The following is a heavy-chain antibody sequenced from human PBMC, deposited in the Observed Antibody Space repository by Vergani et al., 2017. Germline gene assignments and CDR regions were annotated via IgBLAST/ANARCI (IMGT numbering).Heavy chain of an antibody. Sequence: KESGPTLVKPTQTLTLTCTFSGFSLNTRGVSVAWIRQPPGKGLEWIGEIRHDGITHYSPSLKSRVTISIDTSTHQFSLNLRSVTAADTAVYYCAREGYCTNGVCFTLFDVWGQGALVTVSS. J-gene: IGHJ4*02. CDR2: IRHDGIT. CDR1: GFSLNTRGVS. V-gene: IGHV4-39*07. D-gene: IGHD2-8*01. CDR3: AREGYCTNGVCFTLFDV.